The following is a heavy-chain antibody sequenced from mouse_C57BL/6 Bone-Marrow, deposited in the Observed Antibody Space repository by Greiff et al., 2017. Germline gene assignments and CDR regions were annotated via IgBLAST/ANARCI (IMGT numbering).Heavy chain of an antibody. CDR1: GYTFTDYN. CDR3: ARWIPITTVDWYFDV. J-gene: IGHJ1*03. D-gene: IGHD1-1*01. Sequence: EVQLQQSGPELVKPGASVKIPCKASGYTFTDYNMDWVKQSHGKSLEWIGDINPNNGGTIYNQKFKGKATLTVDKSSSTAYMELRSLTSEDTAVYYCARWIPITTVDWYFDVWGTGTTVTVSS. V-gene: IGHV1-18*01. CDR2: INPNNGGT.